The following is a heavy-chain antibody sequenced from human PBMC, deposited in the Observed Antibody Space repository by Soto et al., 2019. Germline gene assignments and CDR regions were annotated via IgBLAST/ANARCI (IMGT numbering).Heavy chain of an antibody. CDR3: ARDLWHQRVPHDVFDI. CDR1: GYTFTNHG. CDR2: ITPYNGNT. J-gene: IGHJ3*02. Sequence: ASVKVSCKASGYTFTNHGFSWVRQAPGQGLEWMGWITPYNGNTRYPQKLQGRVTMTIDTSTSTTYMELRSLTSDDTAEYYCARDLWHQRVPHDVFDIWGQGTIVTVSS. D-gene: IGHD2-21*01. V-gene: IGHV1-18*01.